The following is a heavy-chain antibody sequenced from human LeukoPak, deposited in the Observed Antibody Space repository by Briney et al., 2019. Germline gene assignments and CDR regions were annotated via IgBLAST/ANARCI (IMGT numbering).Heavy chain of an antibody. V-gene: IGHV3-23*01. J-gene: IGHJ4*02. Sequence: GGSLRLSCAASGFTFSNYAMSWVHQAPGKGLEWVSGISGRGGSTYYADSVKGRFTISRDNSKNTLYLQMNSLRAEDTAVYYCAKDPSPSLPIYFDYWGQGTLVTVSS. D-gene: IGHD3-10*01. CDR2: ISGRGGST. CDR1: GFTFSNYA. CDR3: AKDPSPSLPIYFDY.